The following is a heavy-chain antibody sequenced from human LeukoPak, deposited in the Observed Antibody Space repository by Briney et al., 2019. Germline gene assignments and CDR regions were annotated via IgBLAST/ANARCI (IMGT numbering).Heavy chain of an antibody. CDR2: ILYSGST. D-gene: IGHD3-10*01. J-gene: IGHJ4*02. CDR3: ARLRVRGVFVELYYFDY. CDR1: GGSISSYY. Sequence: SETLSLTCTVSGGSISSYYWSWIRQPPGKGLEWIGYILYSGSTNYNPSLKSRVTISVDTSKNQFSLKLSSVTAADTAVYYCARLRVRGVFVELYYFDYWGQGTLVTVSS. V-gene: IGHV4-59*12.